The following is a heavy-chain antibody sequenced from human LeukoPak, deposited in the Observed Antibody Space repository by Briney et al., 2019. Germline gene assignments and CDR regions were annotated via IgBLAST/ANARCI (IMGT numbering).Heavy chain of an antibody. CDR1: GFTVSSNY. Sequence: AGGSLRLSCAASGFTVSSNYMSWVRQAPGKGLEWVSVIYSGGSTYYADSVKGRFTISRDNSKNTLYLQMNSLRAEDTAVYYCARDYYYDSSGYYSYWGQGTLATVSS. V-gene: IGHV3-66*01. CDR3: ARDYYYDSSGYYSY. CDR2: IYSGGST. J-gene: IGHJ4*02. D-gene: IGHD3-22*01.